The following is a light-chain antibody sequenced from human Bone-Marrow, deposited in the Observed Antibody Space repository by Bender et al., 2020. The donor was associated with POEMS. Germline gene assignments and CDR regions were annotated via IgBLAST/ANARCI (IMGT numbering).Light chain of an antibody. CDR1: SSNIGAHA. Sequence: QSVLTQPPSASGTPGQRVTISCSGGSSNIGAHALNWYQHLPGTAPKLLIYSSHRRPSEVPDRVSGSRSGTSASLAISGLQSEDEADYYCAVWEDSHNGWVFGGGTKLTVL. CDR2: SSH. V-gene: IGLV1-44*01. J-gene: IGLJ3*02. CDR3: AVWEDSHNGWV.